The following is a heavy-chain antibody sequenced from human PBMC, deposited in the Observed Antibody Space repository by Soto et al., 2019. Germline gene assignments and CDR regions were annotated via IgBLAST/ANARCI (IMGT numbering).Heavy chain of an antibody. CDR3: ARVRTAYCGGDCYSRWFDP. CDR1: GYTFTSYG. CDR2: ISAYNGNT. Sequence: QVQLVQSGAEVKKPGASVKVSCKASGYTFTSYGISWVRQAPGQGLEWMGWISAYNGNTNYAQKLQGRVTMTTDTSTSKAYMELRSLRSDDTAVYYCARVRTAYCGGDCYSRWFDPWGQGTLVTVSS. D-gene: IGHD2-21*02. J-gene: IGHJ5*02. V-gene: IGHV1-18*01.